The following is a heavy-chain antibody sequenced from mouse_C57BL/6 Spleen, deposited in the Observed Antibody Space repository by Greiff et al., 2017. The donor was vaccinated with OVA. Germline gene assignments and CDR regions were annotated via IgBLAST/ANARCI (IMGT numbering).Heavy chain of an antibody. CDR3: TRVAGSSYDYAMDY. Sequence: VKLVESGEGLVKPGGSLKLSCAASGFTFSSYAMSWVRQTPEKRLEWVAYISSGGDYIYYADTVKGRFTISRDNARNTLYLQMSSLKSEDTAMYYCTRVAGSSYDYAMDYWGQGTSVTVSS. D-gene: IGHD1-1*01. J-gene: IGHJ4*01. V-gene: IGHV5-9-1*02. CDR1: GFTFSSYA. CDR2: ISSGGDYI.